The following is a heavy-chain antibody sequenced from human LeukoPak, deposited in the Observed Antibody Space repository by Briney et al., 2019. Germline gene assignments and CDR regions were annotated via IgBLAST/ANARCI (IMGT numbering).Heavy chain of an antibody. Sequence: GGSLRLSCAASGFTFSSYGMHWVRQAPGKGLEWVAVISYDGSNKYYADSVKGRFTISRDNSKNTLYLQMNSLRAEDTAVYYCAKEGVTMVRGVSILWYGMDVWGQGTLVTVSS. J-gene: IGHJ6*02. CDR3: AKEGVTMVRGVSILWYGMDV. CDR2: ISYDGSNK. CDR1: GFTFSSYG. V-gene: IGHV3-30*18. D-gene: IGHD3-10*01.